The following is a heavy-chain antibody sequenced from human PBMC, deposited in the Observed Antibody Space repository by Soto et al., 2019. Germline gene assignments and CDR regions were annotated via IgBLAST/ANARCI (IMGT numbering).Heavy chain of an antibody. CDR1: GYMFTGYY. D-gene: IGHD3-10*01. V-gene: IGHV1-2*02. CDR3: ARFFPSGGNPGNPQF. CDR2: INPNNGDT. Sequence: ASVKVSCKASGYMFTGYYIHWVRQAPGQGLEWMGWINPNNGDTNYKQKFQGRVTVTRDTSISTAYMELSRLISDDTAVYYRARFFPSGGNPGNPQFGGRGPLFTVPS. J-gene: IGHJ1*01.